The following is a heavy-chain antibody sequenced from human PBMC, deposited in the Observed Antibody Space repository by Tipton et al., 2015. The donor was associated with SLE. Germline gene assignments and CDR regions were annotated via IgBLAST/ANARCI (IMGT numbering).Heavy chain of an antibody. V-gene: IGHV4-39*07. CDR1: GGSISSSSYY. J-gene: IGHJ5*02. CDR3: ARDMSIAARRGWFDP. D-gene: IGHD6-6*01. Sequence: TLSLTCTVSGGSISSSSYYWGWIRQPPGKGLEWIGEINHSGSTNYNPSLKSRVTISVDTSKNQFSLKLSSLTAADTAVYYCARDMSIAARRGWFDPWGQGTLVTVSS. CDR2: INHSGST.